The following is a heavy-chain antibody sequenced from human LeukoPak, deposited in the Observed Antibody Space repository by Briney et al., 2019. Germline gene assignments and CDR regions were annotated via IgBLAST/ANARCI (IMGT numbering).Heavy chain of an antibody. CDR2: ISSSSSYI. D-gene: IGHD3-22*01. J-gene: IGHJ5*02. Sequence: GGSLRLSCAASGFTFSSYSMNWVRQAPGKGLEWVSSISSSSSYIYYADSVKGRFTISRDNAKSSLYLQMNSLRAEDTAVYYCARETDSSGYYLNWSDPWGQGTLVTVSS. V-gene: IGHV3-21*01. CDR3: ARETDSSGYYLNWSDP. CDR1: GFTFSSYS.